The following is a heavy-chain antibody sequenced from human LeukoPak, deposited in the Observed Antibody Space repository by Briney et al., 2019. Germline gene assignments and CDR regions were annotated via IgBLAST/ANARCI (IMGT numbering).Heavy chain of an antibody. CDR3: AKDKYGEGYYFDY. D-gene: IGHD4-17*01. Sequence: PGGSPRLSCAASGFTLSSYAMSWVRQAPGKGLEWVSAISGSGGSTYYTDSVKGRFTISRDNSKNTLYLQMNSLRAEDTAVYYCAKDKYGEGYYFDYWGQGTLVTVSS. CDR1: GFTLSSYA. CDR2: ISGSGGST. J-gene: IGHJ4*02. V-gene: IGHV3-23*01.